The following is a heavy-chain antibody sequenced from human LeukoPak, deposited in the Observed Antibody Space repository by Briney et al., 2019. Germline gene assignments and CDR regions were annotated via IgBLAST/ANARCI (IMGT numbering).Heavy chain of an antibody. Sequence: GGSLRLSCAASGFTFSSYEMNWVRQAPGKGLEWVSYISSSGSTIYYADSVKGRFTISRDNAKNSLYLQMNSLRADDTAVYYCAKDGSDSSWYVVRWFDPWGQGTLVTVSS. J-gene: IGHJ5*02. CDR3: AKDGSDSSWYVVRWFDP. CDR2: ISSSGSTI. CDR1: GFTFSSYE. D-gene: IGHD6-13*01. V-gene: IGHV3-48*03.